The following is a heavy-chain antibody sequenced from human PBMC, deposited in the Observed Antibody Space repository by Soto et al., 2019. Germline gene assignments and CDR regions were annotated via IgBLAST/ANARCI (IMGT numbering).Heavy chain of an antibody. CDR2: ISWNSGSI. CDR3: ATDMIRIAAAGTPFDY. Sequence: EVQLVESGGGLVQPGRSLRLSCAASGFTFDDYAMHWVQQAPGKVLEWVSGISWNSGSIGYADSVKGRFTISRDNAKNCLYLQLNSLRAEDTALYYCATDMIRIAAAGTPFDYWGQATLVTVSS. D-gene: IGHD6-13*01. J-gene: IGHJ4*02. CDR1: GFTFDDYA. V-gene: IGHV3-9*01.